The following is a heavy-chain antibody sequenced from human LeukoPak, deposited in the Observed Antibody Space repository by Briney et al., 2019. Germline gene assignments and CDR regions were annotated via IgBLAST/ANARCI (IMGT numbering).Heavy chain of an antibody. CDR3: ARVTVDYYDSRGAFDI. D-gene: IGHD3-22*01. Sequence: ASVKVSCKASGYTFTSYGISWVRQAPGQGLEWMGRISAYNGNTNYAQKLQGRVTMTTDTSTSTAYMELRSLRSDDTAVYYCARVTVDYYDSRGAFDIWGQGTMVTVSS. CDR1: GYTFTSYG. V-gene: IGHV1-18*01. J-gene: IGHJ3*02. CDR2: ISAYNGNT.